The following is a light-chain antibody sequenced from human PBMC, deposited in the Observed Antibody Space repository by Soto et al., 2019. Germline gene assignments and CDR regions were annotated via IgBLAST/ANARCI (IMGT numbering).Light chain of an antibody. V-gene: IGKV3D-20*01. CDR3: QQYVSAPIT. CDR2: GVS. Sequence: EIVLTQSPATLSLSPGARATLSCGASADVSSSYVAWYQQKSGLAPRLLIYGVSSRATGVPVSFSGSGSGTDFTLTISRLEPEDFAVYYCQQYVSAPITFGQGTRLEIK. J-gene: IGKJ5*01. CDR1: ADVSSSY.